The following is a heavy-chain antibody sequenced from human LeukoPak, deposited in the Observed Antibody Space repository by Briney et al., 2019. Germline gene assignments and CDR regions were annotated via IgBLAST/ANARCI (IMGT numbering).Heavy chain of an antibody. V-gene: IGHV3-48*04. J-gene: IGHJ4*02. Sequence: GGSLRLSCAASGFTFSSYSMNWVRQAPGKGLEWVSYISSSGSTIYYADSVKGRFTISRDNAKNSLYLQMNSLRAEDTAVYYCAREDSYGYRYWGQGTLVTVSS. CDR3: AREDSYGYRY. CDR2: ISSSGSTI. CDR1: GFTFSSYS. D-gene: IGHD5-18*01.